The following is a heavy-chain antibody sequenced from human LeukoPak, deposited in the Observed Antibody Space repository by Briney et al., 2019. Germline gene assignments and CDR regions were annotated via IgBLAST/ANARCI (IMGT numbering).Heavy chain of an antibody. J-gene: IGHJ4*02. CDR2: ISWNSGSI. D-gene: IGHD5-18*01. V-gene: IGHV3-9*01. CDR3: AKGRYSYGYFFPFDY. CDR1: GFTFDDYA. Sequence: GGSLRLSCAASGFTFDDYAMHWVRQAPGKGLEWVSGISWNSGSIGYADSVKGRFTISRDNAKNSLYLQMNSLRVEDTALYYCAKGRYSYGYFFPFDYWGQGTLVTVSS.